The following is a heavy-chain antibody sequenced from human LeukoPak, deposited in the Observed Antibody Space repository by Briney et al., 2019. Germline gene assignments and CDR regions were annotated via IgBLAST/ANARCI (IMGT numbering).Heavy chain of an antibody. CDR3: AKTAFSSSWEYYFDY. D-gene: IGHD6-13*01. CDR2: ISWNSGSI. Sequence: PGRSLRLSCAASGFTFDDYAMHWVRQAPGKGLEWVSGISWNSGSIGYADSVKGRFTISRDNAKNSLYLQMNSLRAEDTALYYCAKTAFSSSWEYYFDYWGQGTLVTVSS. CDR1: GFTFDDYA. V-gene: IGHV3-9*01. J-gene: IGHJ4*02.